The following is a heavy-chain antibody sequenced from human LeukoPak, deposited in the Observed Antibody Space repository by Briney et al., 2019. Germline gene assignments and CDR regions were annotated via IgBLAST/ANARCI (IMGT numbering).Heavy chain of an antibody. CDR3: ARERVSYFDN. CDR2: IYHSGDT. Sequence: PPETLSLTCTVSGDSICSGGYYWSWIRQHPGKGLEWIGYIYHSGDTYYRPSLQSRTTISVDTSKNHFSLKMTSVSAADTAVYYCARERVSYFDNWGQGTLVTVSS. V-gene: IGHV4-31*03. CDR1: GDSICSGGYY. J-gene: IGHJ4*02.